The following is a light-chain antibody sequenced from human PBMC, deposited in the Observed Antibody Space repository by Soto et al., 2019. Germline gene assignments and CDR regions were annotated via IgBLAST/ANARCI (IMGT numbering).Light chain of an antibody. CDR3: QKYNSAPLT. V-gene: IGKV1-27*01. CDR1: QGIRSY. Sequence: DIQMTQSRSSLSASVGDRVTITCRASQGIRSYLAWYQQKPGKVPKLLIYAASRLQSGVPSRFSGSGSGTDFTLTISSLQPEDVATYYCQKYNSAPLTFGGGTKVEIK. CDR2: AAS. J-gene: IGKJ4*01.